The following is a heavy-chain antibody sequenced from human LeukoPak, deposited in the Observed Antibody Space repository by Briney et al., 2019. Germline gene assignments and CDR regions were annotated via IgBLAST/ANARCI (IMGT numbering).Heavy chain of an antibody. CDR2: INPNSGGT. Sequence: ASVKVSCKASGYTFTSYYMHWVRQAPGQGLEWMGWINPNSGGTNYAQKFQGRVTMTRDTSISTAYMELSRLRSDDTAVYYCARSYYDFWSGYRPDYWGQGTLVTVSS. J-gene: IGHJ4*02. CDR1: GYTFTSYY. D-gene: IGHD3-3*01. CDR3: ARSYYDFWSGYRPDY. V-gene: IGHV1-2*02.